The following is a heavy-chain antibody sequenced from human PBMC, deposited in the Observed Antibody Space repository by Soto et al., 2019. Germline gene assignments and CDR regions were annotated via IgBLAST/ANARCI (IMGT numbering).Heavy chain of an antibody. CDR2: ISYDGSNK. CDR1: GFTFSSYG. J-gene: IGHJ4*02. Sequence: QVQLVESGGGVVQPGRSLRLSCAASGFTFSSYGMHWVRQAPGKGLEWVAVISYDGSNKYYADSVKGRFTISRDNSKNTLYLQMNSLRAEDTAVYYCAKEDNLWSMIPLTIDYWGQGTLVTVSS. V-gene: IGHV3-30*18. D-gene: IGHD3-22*01. CDR3: AKEDNLWSMIPLTIDY.